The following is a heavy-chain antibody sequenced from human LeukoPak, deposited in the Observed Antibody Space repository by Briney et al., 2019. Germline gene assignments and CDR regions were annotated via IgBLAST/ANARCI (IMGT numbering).Heavy chain of an antibody. J-gene: IGHJ5*02. D-gene: IGHD6-25*01. Sequence: PSETLSLTCAVYGGSFSGYYWSWIRQPPGKGLEWIGEINHSGSTNYNPSLKSRVTISVDTSKNQFSLKLSSVTAADTAVYYCARRGSGFSNWFDPWGQGTLVTVSS. CDR2: INHSGST. CDR3: ARRGSGFSNWFDP. CDR1: GGSFSGYY. V-gene: IGHV4-34*01.